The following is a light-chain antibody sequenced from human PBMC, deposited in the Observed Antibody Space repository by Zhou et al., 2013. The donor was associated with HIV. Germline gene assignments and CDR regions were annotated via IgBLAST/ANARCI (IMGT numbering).Light chain of an antibody. V-gene: IGKV2-28*01. CDR2: LGS. CDR3: MQARQTPRT. J-gene: IGKJ1*01. Sequence: DIVMTQSPLSLPVTPGEPASISCRSSQSLLHSNGYNYLDWYLQKPGQSPQLLIYLGSNRASGVPDRFSGSGSGTDFTLKISRVEAEDVGVYYCMQARQTPRTFGQGTKVE. CDR1: QSLLHSNGYNY.